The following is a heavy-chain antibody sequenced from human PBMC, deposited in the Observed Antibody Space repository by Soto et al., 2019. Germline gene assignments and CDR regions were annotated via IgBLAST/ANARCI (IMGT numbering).Heavy chain of an antibody. D-gene: IGHD4-17*01. J-gene: IGHJ6*02. Sequence: PSETLSLTCAVTGGSLSGYYWSWIRQPPGKGLERIGEVKDGGHTNYSPSLRGRVTISSDTSKNQFSLKLSSVTAADTAVYYCARSLTTVVTMDVWGQGTTVT. V-gene: IGHV4-34*01. CDR2: VKDGGHT. CDR1: GGSLSGYY. CDR3: ARSLTTVVTMDV.